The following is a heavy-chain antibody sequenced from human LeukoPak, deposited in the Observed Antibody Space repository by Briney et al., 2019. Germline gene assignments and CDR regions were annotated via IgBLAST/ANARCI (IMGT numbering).Heavy chain of an antibody. J-gene: IGHJ4*02. D-gene: IGHD3-10*01. Sequence: SVKVSCKASGGTFSNFAFSWVRQAPGQGLQWVGRIIPIVDVTSYAQNFKGRVTFTAGESTTTAYMELSSLRSEDTAVYYCAREMGDREFYFDYWGQGTLVTVSS. V-gene: IGHV1-69*04. CDR2: IIPIVDVT. CDR1: GGTFSNFA. CDR3: AREMGDREFYFDY.